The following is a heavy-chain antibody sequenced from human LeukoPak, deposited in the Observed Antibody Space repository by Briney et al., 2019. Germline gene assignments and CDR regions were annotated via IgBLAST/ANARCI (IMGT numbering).Heavy chain of an antibody. CDR1: GFTFGSAA. J-gene: IGHJ4*02. CDR3: ARDRGSGAFVN. V-gene: IGHV3-23*01. Sequence: GGSLRLSCVASGFTFGSAAMTWVRQAPGKGLEWVSGISGSDGGTYYADSVKGRFTISRDNSKNTLYLQMNSLRVEDTAIYYCARDRGSGAFVNWGQGTLVTASS. CDR2: ISGSDGGT. D-gene: IGHD2-8*02.